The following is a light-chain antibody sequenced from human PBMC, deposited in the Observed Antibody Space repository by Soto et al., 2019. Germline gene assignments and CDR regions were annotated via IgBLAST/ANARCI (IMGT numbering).Light chain of an antibody. J-gene: IGKJ1*01. Sequence: EIVLTQSPGTLSLSPGERATLSCRASQRVSSGYLAWYQQKPGQTPRLLIYGASGRVTGIPDRFSGSGSGTDFTLTISRLEPEDFAVYYCQQYHTSPVTFGQGTKVEIK. CDR2: GAS. CDR1: QRVSSGY. V-gene: IGKV3-20*01. CDR3: QQYHTSPVT.